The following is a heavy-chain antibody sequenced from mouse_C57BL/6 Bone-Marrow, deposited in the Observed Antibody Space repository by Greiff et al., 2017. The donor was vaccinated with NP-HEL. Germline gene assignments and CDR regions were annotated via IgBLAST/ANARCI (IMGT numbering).Heavy chain of an antibody. CDR3: ARSPYYDSFDY. D-gene: IGHD2-4*01. V-gene: IGHV5-12*01. Sequence: DVKLVESGGGLVQPGGSLKLSCAASGFTFSDYYMYWVRQTPEKRLEWVAYISNGGGSTYYLDTVKGRFTISRDNAKNTLYLQMSRLKSEDTAMYYCARSPYYDSFDYWGQGTTLTVSS. CDR1: GFTFSDYY. J-gene: IGHJ2*01. CDR2: ISNGGGST.